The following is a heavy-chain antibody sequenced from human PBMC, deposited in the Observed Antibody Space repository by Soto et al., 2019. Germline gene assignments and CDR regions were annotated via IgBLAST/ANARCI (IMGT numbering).Heavy chain of an antibody. CDR1: GGSFDDFY. CDR2: ISHDGGT. J-gene: IGHJ6*02. V-gene: IGHV4-34*02. D-gene: IGHD3-10*01. CDR3: ARGQLVWYGDLTPYHRDMDV. Sequence: QVQLQQWGAGLLRPSETLSLTCAFYGGSFDDFYWSWVRQSPGKGPEWVGEISHDGGTNYSPSLASRVSISVDTSKHQFSLHLRSVTAADTGLYYCARGQLVWYGDLTPYHRDMDVWGQGTTVTVSS.